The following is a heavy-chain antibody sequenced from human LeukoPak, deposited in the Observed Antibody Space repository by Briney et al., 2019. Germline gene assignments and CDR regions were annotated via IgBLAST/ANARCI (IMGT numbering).Heavy chain of an antibody. CDR3: AKASWVSSADAVL. V-gene: IGHV3-23*01. CDR1: GFTFSSYA. D-gene: IGHD3-16*01. Sequence: PGGSLRLSCVASGFTFSSYAMSWVRQAPARGLEWVASLRGDGITFYADSVKGRFTLSRDESRNTVYLQRTYRRVEDTAVYYCAKASWVSSADAVLWGQGTPVTVSS. CDR2: LRGDGIT. J-gene: IGHJ4*02.